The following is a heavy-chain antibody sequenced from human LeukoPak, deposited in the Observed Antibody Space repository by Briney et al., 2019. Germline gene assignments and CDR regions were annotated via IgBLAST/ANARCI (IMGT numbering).Heavy chain of an antibody. D-gene: IGHD3-22*01. CDR2: IYYSGST. CDR1: GGSISSYY. CDR3: ARVKIRGGYYFDY. Sequence: SETLSPTCTVSGGSISSYYWSWIRQPPGKGLEWIGYIYYSGSTNYNPSLKSRVTISVDTSKNQFSLKLSSVTAADTAVYYCARVKIRGGYYFDYWGQGTLVTVSS. V-gene: IGHV4-59*01. J-gene: IGHJ4*02.